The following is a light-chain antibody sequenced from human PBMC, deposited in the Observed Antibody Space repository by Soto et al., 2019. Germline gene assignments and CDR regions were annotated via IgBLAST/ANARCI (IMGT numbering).Light chain of an antibody. Sequence: EIVLTQSPATLSLSPGERATLSCRASQSVSSYLAWYQQKPGQAPRLLLYDASNRATGIPARFSGSGSATDFTLTISSLEPVDFAVYYCQQRSNWPLTFGGGTKVEIK. CDR3: QQRSNWPLT. CDR2: DAS. V-gene: IGKV3-11*01. CDR1: QSVSSY. J-gene: IGKJ4*01.